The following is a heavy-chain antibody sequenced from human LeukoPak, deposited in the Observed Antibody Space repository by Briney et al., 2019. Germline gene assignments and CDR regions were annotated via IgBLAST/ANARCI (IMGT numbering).Heavy chain of an antibody. J-gene: IGHJ4*02. CDR1: GGSISSSNW. D-gene: IGHD6-19*01. CDR3: ARSLYSSGSR. V-gene: IGHV4-4*02. Sequence: SETLSLTCAVSGGSISSSNWWNWVRQTPGKGLEWIGEIYHRGNTHYNPSLKSRVTMSVDTSTNQFSLRVNSVTAADTAVYYCARSLYSSGSRWGQGTLVTVSS. CDR2: IYHRGNT.